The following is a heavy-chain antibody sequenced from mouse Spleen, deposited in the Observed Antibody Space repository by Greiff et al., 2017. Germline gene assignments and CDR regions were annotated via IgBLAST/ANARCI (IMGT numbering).Heavy chain of an antibody. CDR3: TSYGNYFAY. Sequence: EVQLQRSGAELVKPGASVKLSCTASGFNIKDTYMHWVKQRPEQGLEWIGRIDPANGNTKYDPKFQGKATITADTSSNTAYLQLSSLTSEDSAVYYCTSYGNYFAYWGQGTLVTVSA. V-gene: IGHV14-3*02. D-gene: IGHD2-10*02. CDR2: IDPANGNT. CDR1: GFNIKDTY. J-gene: IGHJ3*01.